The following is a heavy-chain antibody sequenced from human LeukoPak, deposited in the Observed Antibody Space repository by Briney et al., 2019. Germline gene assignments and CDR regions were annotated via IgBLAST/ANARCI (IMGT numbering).Heavy chain of an antibody. J-gene: IGHJ4*02. D-gene: IGHD3-3*01. V-gene: IGHV3-7*01. CDR3: ATDRGWRTSGYYLYYFEY. Sequence: GGSLRLSCAASGFTFNTYTMNWVRQAPGKGLEWVASIKHDGSEKYYVDSVRGRFTISRDNTKNLLYLQMSSLRAEDTAVYYCATDRGWRTSGYYLYYFEYWGQGTLVTFSS. CDR1: GFTFNTYT. CDR2: IKHDGSEK.